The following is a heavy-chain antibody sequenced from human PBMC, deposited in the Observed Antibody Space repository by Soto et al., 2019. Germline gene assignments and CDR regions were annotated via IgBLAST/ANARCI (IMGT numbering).Heavy chain of an antibody. V-gene: IGHV4-59*01. Sequence: SETLSLTCTVSGGSISSYYWSWIRQPPGKGLEWIGYIYYSGSTNYNPSLKSRVTISVDTSKNQFSLKLSSVTAADTAVYYCASLHGDYNGAFDIWGQGTMVTVSS. CDR1: GGSISSYY. CDR3: ASLHGDYNGAFDI. J-gene: IGHJ3*02. CDR2: IYYSGST. D-gene: IGHD4-17*01.